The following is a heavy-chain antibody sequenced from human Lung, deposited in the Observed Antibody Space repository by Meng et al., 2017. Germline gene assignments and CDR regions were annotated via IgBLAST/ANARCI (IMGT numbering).Heavy chain of an antibody. D-gene: IGHD3-22*01. Sequence: QLVGAGGGLVEPGGSPILSFATSGFTFSNAWMSWVRHTPGQGLELLGRIKSKTDGETTDYAAPVQGRFSISRDDAKNTLYLQMNSLTTEDTAVYYCQWLSTHPPDCWGQGTLVTVSS. CDR1: GFTFSNAW. V-gene: IGHV3-15*01. CDR2: IKSKTDGETT. J-gene: IGHJ4*02. CDR3: QWLSTHPPDC.